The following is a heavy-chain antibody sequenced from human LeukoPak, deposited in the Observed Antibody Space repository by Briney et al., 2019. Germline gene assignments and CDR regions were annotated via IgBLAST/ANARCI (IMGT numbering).Heavy chain of an antibody. V-gene: IGHV1-2*02. CDR3: ARANYGDYVPYCDY. Sequence: ASVKVSCKASGYTFTGYYMHWVRQAPGQGLEWMGWINPNSGGTNYAQKFQGRVTMTRDTSISTAYMELSRLRSDDTAVYYCARANYGDYVPYCDYWGQGTLVTVSS. CDR1: GYTFTGYY. CDR2: INPNSGGT. J-gene: IGHJ4*02. D-gene: IGHD4-17*01.